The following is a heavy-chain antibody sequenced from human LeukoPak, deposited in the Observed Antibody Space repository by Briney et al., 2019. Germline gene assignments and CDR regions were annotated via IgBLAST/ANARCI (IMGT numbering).Heavy chain of an antibody. D-gene: IGHD6-19*01. CDR2: INPSGGST. Sequence: ASVKVSCKASGYTFTSYYMHWVRQAPGQGLEWMGIINPSGGSTSYAQKFQGRVTMTRDTSTSTVYMELSSLRSEDTAVYYCARDAGIAVAGPLGLDYWGQGTLVTVSS. CDR3: ARDAGIAVAGPLGLDY. V-gene: IGHV1-46*01. J-gene: IGHJ4*02. CDR1: GYTFTSYY.